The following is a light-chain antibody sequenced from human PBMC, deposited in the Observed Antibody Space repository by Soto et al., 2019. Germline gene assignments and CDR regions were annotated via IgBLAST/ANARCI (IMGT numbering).Light chain of an antibody. V-gene: IGLV2-8*01. CDR1: TTDVGGYNY. J-gene: IGLJ2*01. Sequence: QSALTQPPSASWSPGQSVTFSCTGTTTDVGGYNYVSWYQQHPGKAPKLIIYEVNKRPSGVPHRFSGSKSGNTASLTVSGLQAEDEADYYCSSYEASNTVVFGGGTKLTVL. CDR3: SSYEASNTVV. CDR2: EVN.